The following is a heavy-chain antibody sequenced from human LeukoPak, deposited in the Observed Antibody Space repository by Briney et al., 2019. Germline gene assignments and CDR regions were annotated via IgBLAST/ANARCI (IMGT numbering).Heavy chain of an antibody. CDR2: ISYDGSNK. CDR1: GFTFSSYA. J-gene: IGHJ4*02. V-gene: IGHV3-30-3*01. Sequence: PGGSLRLSCAASGFTFSSYAMHWVRQAPGKGLEWVAVISYDGSNKYYADSVKGRFTISRDNSKNTLYLQMNSLRAEDTAVYYCARPSYDYWGQGSLVTVS. CDR3: ARPSYDY.